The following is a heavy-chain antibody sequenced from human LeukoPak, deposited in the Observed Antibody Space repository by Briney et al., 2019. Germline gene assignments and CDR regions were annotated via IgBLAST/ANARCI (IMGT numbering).Heavy chain of an antibody. D-gene: IGHD3-16*01. CDR2: ISVYSGNT. CDR1: GYTFTDDY. CDR3: ARDSGITNMFGGGRGSALEEPNDVFDI. V-gene: IGHV1-18*04. Sequence: VASVKVSCKASGYTFTDDYVHWVRQAPGQGLEWMGWISVYSGNTNYAQKFQGRVTMTTDTSTSTANIELRSLRSDDTAVYYCARDSGITNMFGGGRGSALEEPNDVFDIWGQGTMVIVSS. J-gene: IGHJ3*02.